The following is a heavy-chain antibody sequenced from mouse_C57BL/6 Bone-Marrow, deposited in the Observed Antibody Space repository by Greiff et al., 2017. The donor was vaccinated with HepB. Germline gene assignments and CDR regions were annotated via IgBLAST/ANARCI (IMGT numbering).Heavy chain of an antibody. V-gene: IGHV3-6*01. CDR3: ASYSNYDY. D-gene: IGHD2-5*01. J-gene: IGHJ2*01. Sequence: EVHLVESGPGLVKPSQSLSLTCSVTGYSITSGYYWNWIRQFPGNKLEWMGYISYDGSNNYNPSLKNRISITRDTSKNQFFLKLNSVTTEDTATYYCASYSNYDYWGQGTTLTVSS. CDR1: GYSITSGYY. CDR2: ISYDGSN.